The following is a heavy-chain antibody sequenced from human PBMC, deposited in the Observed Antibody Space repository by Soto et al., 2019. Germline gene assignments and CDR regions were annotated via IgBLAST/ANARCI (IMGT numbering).Heavy chain of an antibody. D-gene: IGHD3-10*01. J-gene: IGHJ4*02. Sequence: QVQLVQSGAEVKKPGSSVKVSCKASGGIFSTYAISWLRQAPGQVLEWMGGIIHLFGTPTYAQRFQGRVTITADESTSTAYMELSRLRSEDTAVYYCARDRDDYGSGNYYNRIDFWGQGTLVTVSS. CDR3: ARDRDDYGSGNYYNRIDF. CDR2: IIHLFGTP. V-gene: IGHV1-69*01. CDR1: GGIFSTYA.